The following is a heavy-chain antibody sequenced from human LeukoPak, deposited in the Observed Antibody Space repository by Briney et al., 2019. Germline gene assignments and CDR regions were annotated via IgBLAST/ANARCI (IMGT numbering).Heavy chain of an antibody. Sequence: PGGSLRLSCAASGSTFSDHYMDWVRQAPGKGLEWVGRIRSKANSYTTEYAASVKGRFSVSRDDSKNSLYLQMNSLKTEDTAVYYCVSTPPDYWGQGTLVTVSS. CDR1: GSTFSDHY. CDR2: IRSKANSYTT. J-gene: IGHJ4*02. V-gene: IGHV3-72*01. CDR3: VSTPPDY. D-gene: IGHD2-15*01.